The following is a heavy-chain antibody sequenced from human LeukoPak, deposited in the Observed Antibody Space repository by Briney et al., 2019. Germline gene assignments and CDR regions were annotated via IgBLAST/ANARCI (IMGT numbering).Heavy chain of an antibody. CDR1: GFTVSSNY. Sequence: GGSLRLSCAASGFTVSSNYMSWVRQAPGKGLEWVSVIYSGGSTYYADSVKGRFTISRDNAKNSLYLQMNSLRAEDTALYYCAKDTRYSYGYGMDVWGQGTTVTVSS. V-gene: IGHV3-53*05. CDR2: IYSGGST. J-gene: IGHJ6*02. D-gene: IGHD5-18*01. CDR3: AKDTRYSYGYGMDV.